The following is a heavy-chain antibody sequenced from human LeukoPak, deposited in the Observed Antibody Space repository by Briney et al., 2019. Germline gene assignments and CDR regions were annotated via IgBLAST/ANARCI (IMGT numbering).Heavy chain of an antibody. D-gene: IGHD2-15*01. Sequence: GGSLRLSCAASGFTFSTYWMHWVRQVPGKGLVWVSRINSDESSTTYADSVKGRFTISRDNAKNTLYLQMNSLRAEDTAVYYCAKSRRAYCSGGSCFGLWDYWGQGTLVTVSS. CDR2: INSDESST. J-gene: IGHJ4*02. CDR3: AKSRRAYCSGGSCFGLWDY. V-gene: IGHV3-74*01. CDR1: GFTFSTYW.